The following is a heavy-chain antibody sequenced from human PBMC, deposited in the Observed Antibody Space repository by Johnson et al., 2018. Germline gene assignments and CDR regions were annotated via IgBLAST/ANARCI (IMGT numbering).Heavy chain of an antibody. CDR2: ISGKAKSYAT. CDR1: GFSFSGSA. J-gene: IGHJ1*01. CDR3: TTVGIADAGMGFQH. Sequence: VQLQESGGGLVQPGGSLKLSCAASGFSFSGSAMHWVRQASGKGLEWVGRISGKAKSYATAYAASVKGRFTISRDDSESTVFLQMKSLKTEDTAVYYCTTVGIADAGMGFQHWGQGTLVTASS. V-gene: IGHV3-73*01. D-gene: IGHD6-13*01.